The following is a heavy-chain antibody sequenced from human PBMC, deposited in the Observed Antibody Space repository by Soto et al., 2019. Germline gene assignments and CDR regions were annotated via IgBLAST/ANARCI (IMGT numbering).Heavy chain of an antibody. CDR2: ISSSSSYI. D-gene: IGHD1-26*01. CDR1: GFTFSSYS. V-gene: IGHV3-21*01. CDR3: ARDVRATLGRYFDY. Sequence: GGSLRLSCAASGFTFSSYSMNWVRQAPGKGLEWVSSISSSSSYIYYADSVKGRFTISRDNAKNSLYLQMNSLRAEDTAVYYCARDVRATLGRYFDYWGQGTLVTVSS. J-gene: IGHJ4*02.